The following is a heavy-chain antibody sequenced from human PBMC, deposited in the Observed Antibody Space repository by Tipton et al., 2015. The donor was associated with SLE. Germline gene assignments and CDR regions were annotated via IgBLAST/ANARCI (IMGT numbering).Heavy chain of an antibody. CDR1: GYSISSGYY. Sequence: LRLSCAVSGYSISSGYYWGWIRQPPGKGLEWIGSIYHSGSTYYNPSLKSRVTISVDTSKNQFSLKLSSVTAADTAVYYCARDQNEGGDFDYWGQGTLVTVSS. D-gene: IGHD2/OR15-2a*01. CDR3: ARDQNEGGDFDY. V-gene: IGHV4-38-2*02. J-gene: IGHJ4*02. CDR2: IYHSGST.